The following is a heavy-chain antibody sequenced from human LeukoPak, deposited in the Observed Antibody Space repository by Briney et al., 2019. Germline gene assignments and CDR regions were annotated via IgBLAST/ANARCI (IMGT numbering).Heavy chain of an antibody. Sequence: PGGSLRLSCAASGFTFISYWVSWVRQAPGKGLEWVANIKQDGSEKYYVDSVKGRFTISRDNAKNSLYLQMNSLRAEDTAVYYCARVHYSSGWFYGFDYWGQGTLVTVSS. V-gene: IGHV3-7*01. CDR1: GFTFISYW. CDR2: IKQDGSEK. CDR3: ARVHYSSGWFYGFDY. D-gene: IGHD6-19*01. J-gene: IGHJ4*02.